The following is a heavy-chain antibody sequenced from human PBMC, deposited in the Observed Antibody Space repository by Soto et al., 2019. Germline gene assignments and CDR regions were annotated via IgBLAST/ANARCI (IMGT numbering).Heavy chain of an antibody. CDR1: GFTFSSYW. J-gene: IGHJ4*02. Sequence: PGGSLRLSCAASGFTFSSYWMHWVRQAPGKGLVWVSRINSDGSSTYYADSVKGRFTISRDNSKNTLYLQMNSLRAEDTAVYYCARAPDPEVTMVQGVIISYWGQGTLVTVSS. CDR2: INSDGSST. V-gene: IGHV3-74*01. D-gene: IGHD3-10*01. CDR3: ARAPDPEVTMVQGVIISY.